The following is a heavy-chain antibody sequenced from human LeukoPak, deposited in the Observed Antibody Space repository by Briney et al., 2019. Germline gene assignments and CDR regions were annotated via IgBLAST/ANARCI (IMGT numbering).Heavy chain of an antibody. CDR3: TRDQEGSDY. V-gene: IGHV3-48*01. Sequence: GRSLRLSCAASGFTFSSYSMNWVRQAPGKGLEWVSYITRSSSAKFYADSVKGRFTISRDNAENLLYLQMNSLRAEDTAVYYCTRDQEGSDYWGQGTLVTVSS. CDR2: ITRSSSAK. J-gene: IGHJ4*02. CDR1: GFTFSSYS.